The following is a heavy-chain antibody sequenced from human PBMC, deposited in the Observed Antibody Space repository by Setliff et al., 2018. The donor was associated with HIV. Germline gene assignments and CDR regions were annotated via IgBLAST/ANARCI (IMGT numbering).Heavy chain of an antibody. Sequence: SETLSLTCTVSGASVSTTGYYWGWLRQSPGKGLQWIGTTFYSGSTYYNPSLKSRVTISLDTSNNDFSLTLTSVTAADTAVYYCAREGGTGRSSWYGAYWYDPWGQGTLVTVSS. D-gene: IGHD6-13*01. V-gene: IGHV4-39*02. CDR1: GASVSTTGYY. J-gene: IGHJ5*02. CDR3: AREGGTGRSSWYGAYWYDP. CDR2: TFYSGST.